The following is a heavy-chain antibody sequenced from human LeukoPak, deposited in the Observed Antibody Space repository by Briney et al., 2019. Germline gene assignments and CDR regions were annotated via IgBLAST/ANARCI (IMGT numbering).Heavy chain of an antibody. J-gene: IGHJ4*02. CDR2: ISGSGGGI. CDR1: GFTFSNYA. D-gene: IGHD6-19*01. Sequence: PGGSLTLSCAASGFTFSNYAMSWVRQAPGKGLEWVSTISGSGGGIHYADSVTGRFTISRDNSKNTLYLQMNSLRAEDTALYYCAKSSSGWYMFDSWGQGSLVTVSS. V-gene: IGHV3-23*01. CDR3: AKSSSGWYMFDS.